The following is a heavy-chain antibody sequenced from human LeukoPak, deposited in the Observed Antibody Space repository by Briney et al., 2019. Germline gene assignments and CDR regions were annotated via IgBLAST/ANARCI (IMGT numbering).Heavy chain of an antibody. D-gene: IGHD2-2*01. V-gene: IGHV3-21*01. CDR3: ARGGSTSCCHFDY. J-gene: IGHJ4*02. CDR1: GFTFSSYS. CDR2: ISSSSSYI. Sequence: PGGSLRLSCAASGFTFSSYSMNWVRQAPGKGLEWVSSISSSSSYIYYADSAKGRFTVSRDNAKNSLYLQMNSLRAEDTAVYYCARGGSTSCCHFDYWGQGTLVTVSS.